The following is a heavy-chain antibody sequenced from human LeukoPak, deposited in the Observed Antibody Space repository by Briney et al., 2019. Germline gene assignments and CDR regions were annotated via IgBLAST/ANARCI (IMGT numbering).Heavy chain of an antibody. CDR1: GFTFSNYG. CDR3: AKRDYYDSSGFSPLFQH. V-gene: IGHV3-30*02. CDR2: ISFDGSQK. J-gene: IGHJ1*01. Sequence: GGSLRLSCAASGFTFSNYGMHWVRQAPGKGLEWVALISFDGSQKYYADSVKGRFTISRDNSQNILYLQLSNLRAEDTAVYYCAKRDYYDSSGFSPLFQHWGPGTLVTVSS. D-gene: IGHD3-22*01.